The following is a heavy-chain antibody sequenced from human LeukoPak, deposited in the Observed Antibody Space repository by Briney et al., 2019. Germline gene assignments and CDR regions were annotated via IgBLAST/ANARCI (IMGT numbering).Heavy chain of an antibody. V-gene: IGHV3-74*01. D-gene: IGHD6-19*01. CDR3: ASKQWLAPPPDS. CDR1: GFTFSKYW. CDR2: INTDGTVT. Sequence: GGSLRLSCAASGFTFSKYWMLWVRQAPGKGLESVSRINTDGTVTTYADSVKGRFTVSRDNADNTMFLQMNSVREEDTAVYFCASKQWLAPPPDSWGQGTPVTVSS. J-gene: IGHJ4*02.